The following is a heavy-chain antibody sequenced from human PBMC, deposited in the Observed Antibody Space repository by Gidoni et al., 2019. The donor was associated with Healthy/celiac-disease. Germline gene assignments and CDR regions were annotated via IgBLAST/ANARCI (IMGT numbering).Heavy chain of an antibody. J-gene: IGHJ4*02. V-gene: IGHV3-7*01. CDR3: ARVGGGYGDYVH. CDR1: GFTCSRYW. CDR2: IKQDGSEK. D-gene: IGHD4-17*01. Sequence: EVQLVESGGGLVQPGGALRLSCAASGFTCSRYWMSWVRQAPGKGMEWVANIKQDGSEKYYVDSVKGRFTISRDNAKNSLYLQMNSLRAEDTAVYYCARVGGGYGDYVHWGQGTLVTVSS.